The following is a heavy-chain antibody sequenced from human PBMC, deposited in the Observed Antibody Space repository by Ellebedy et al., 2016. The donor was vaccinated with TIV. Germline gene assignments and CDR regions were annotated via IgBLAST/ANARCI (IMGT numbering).Heavy chain of an antibody. CDR1: GFTFSSYG. V-gene: IGHV3-30*18. CDR2: ISYDGSNK. D-gene: IGHD3-10*01. CDR3: AKDRRGYYGSGSIDY. J-gene: IGHJ4*02. Sequence: GGSLRLXCAASGFTFSSYGMHWVRQAPGKGLEWVAVISYDGSNKYYADSVKGRFTISRDNSKNTLYLQMNSLRAEDTAVYYCAKDRRGYYGSGSIDYWGQGTLVTVSS.